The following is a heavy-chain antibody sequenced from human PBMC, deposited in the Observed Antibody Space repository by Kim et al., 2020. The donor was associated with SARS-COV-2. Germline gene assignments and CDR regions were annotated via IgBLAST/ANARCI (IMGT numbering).Heavy chain of an antibody. CDR1: GGSISSYY. CDR2: IYYTGST. Sequence: SETLSLTCTVSGGSISSYYWSWIRQPPGKGLEWIGYIYYTGSTNYNPSLNSRVTISVDTSKNQFSLKLSSVTAADTAVYYCARLQLWFSYYYDMDVWGQGTTVTVSS. J-gene: IGHJ6*02. CDR3: ARLQLWFSYYYDMDV. D-gene: IGHD5-18*01. V-gene: IGHV4-59*13.